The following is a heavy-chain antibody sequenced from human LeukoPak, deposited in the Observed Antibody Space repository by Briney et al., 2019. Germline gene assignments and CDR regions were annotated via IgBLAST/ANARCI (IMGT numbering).Heavy chain of an antibody. D-gene: IGHD6-19*01. CDR2: TYYRSKWYN. V-gene: IGHV6-1*01. CDR3: VRSRAVAGSFDY. J-gene: IGHJ4*02. Sequence: SQTLSLTCAISGDSVSSNSAAWNWIRQSPSGGLEWLGRTYYRSKWYNDYAVSVKSRITINPDTSKNQFSLQLNSVTPEDTAVYYCVRSRAVAGSFDYWGQGTLVTVSS. CDR1: GDSVSSNSAA.